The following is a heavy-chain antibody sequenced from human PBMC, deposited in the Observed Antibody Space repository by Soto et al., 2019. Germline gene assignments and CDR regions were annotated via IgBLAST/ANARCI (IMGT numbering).Heavy chain of an antibody. Sequence: QPGGSLRLSCATSGFTFRSYWMSWVRQAPGKGLEWVANLNQDGSEEQYVDSVKGRFTISRDNAKNSLYLQMNSLRAEDTALYYCAKEKRRQQSRYYYYGMDVWGQGTTVTVSS. CDR1: GFTFRSYW. V-gene: IGHV3-7*03. J-gene: IGHJ6*02. CDR3: AKEKRRQQSRYYYYGMDV. CDR2: LNQDGSEE. D-gene: IGHD6-13*01.